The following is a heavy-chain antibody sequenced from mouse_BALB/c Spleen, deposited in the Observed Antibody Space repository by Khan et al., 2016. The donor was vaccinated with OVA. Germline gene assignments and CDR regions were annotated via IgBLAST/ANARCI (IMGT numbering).Heavy chain of an antibody. CDR1: GYSFTGYF. CDR3: YRIDRSDFDY. Sequence: VQLQQSGPELVRPGASVKISCTASGYSFTGYFMNWVMQSPGKSLEWIGCINPHNGETFYNQRFKDKATLTVDESSNTAHLQLRSLTSDDSAVYVCYRIDRSDFDYWGQGTTLTVSS. J-gene: IGHJ2*01. CDR2: INPHNGET. V-gene: IGHV1-20*01. D-gene: IGHD1-1*01.